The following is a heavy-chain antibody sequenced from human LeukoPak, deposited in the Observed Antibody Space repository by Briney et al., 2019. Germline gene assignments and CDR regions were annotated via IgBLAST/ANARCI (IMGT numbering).Heavy chain of an antibody. CDR3: ASLSIWVATEYYFDY. V-gene: IGHV3-66*01. Sequence: GGSLRLSCAASEFTVSSNYMSWVRQAPGKGLEWVSVIYSGGSTYYADSVKGRFTISRDNSKNTLYLQMNSLRAEDTAVYYCASLSIWVATEYYFDYWGQGTLVTVSS. CDR2: IYSGGST. CDR1: EFTVSSNY. J-gene: IGHJ4*02. D-gene: IGHD5-12*01.